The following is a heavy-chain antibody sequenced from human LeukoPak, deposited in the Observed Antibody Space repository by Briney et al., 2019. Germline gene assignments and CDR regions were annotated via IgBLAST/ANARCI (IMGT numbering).Heavy chain of an antibody. V-gene: IGHV3-21*01. D-gene: IGHD6-19*01. CDR1: GFTFSSHT. Sequence: PGGSLRLSCAASGFTFSSHTMNWVRQAPGKGLEWVSSISGSSSYIYYADSVKGRFTISRDNAKNSLYLQMNSLRAEDTAVYYCARDGGRVAVSGTHPDYWGQGTLVTVSS. CDR2: ISGSSSYI. CDR3: ARDGGRVAVSGTHPDY. J-gene: IGHJ4*02.